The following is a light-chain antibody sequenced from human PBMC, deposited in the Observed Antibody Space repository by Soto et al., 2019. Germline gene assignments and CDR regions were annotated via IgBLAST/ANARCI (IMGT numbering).Light chain of an antibody. CDR2: GAS. Sequence: EIVMTQSPATLSVSPGERATLSCRASQSVYSKLAWYQKKPGQGPRLLIYGASSRATGIPARFSGSGSGTEFSLTISSLQSEDVAVYHCQHCSTWLSTFAQGTKDEIK. V-gene: IGKV3-15*01. CDR3: QHCSTWLST. J-gene: IGKJ1*01. CDR1: QSVYSK.